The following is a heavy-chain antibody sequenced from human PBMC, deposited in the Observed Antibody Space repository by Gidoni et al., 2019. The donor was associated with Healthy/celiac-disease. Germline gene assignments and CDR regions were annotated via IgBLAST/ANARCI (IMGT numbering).Heavy chain of an antibody. CDR2: IYSGGST. CDR3: ARGPSGYSSGWSDY. J-gene: IGHJ4*02. D-gene: IGHD6-19*01. Sequence: EVQLVETGGGLIQPGGSLSLSCAAAGFTVSSNYMSWVRQAPGKGLEWVSVIYSGGSTYYADSVKGRFTISRDNSKNTLYLQMNSLRAEDTAVYYCARGPSGYSSGWSDYWGQGTLVTVSS. CDR1: GFTVSSNY. V-gene: IGHV3-53*02.